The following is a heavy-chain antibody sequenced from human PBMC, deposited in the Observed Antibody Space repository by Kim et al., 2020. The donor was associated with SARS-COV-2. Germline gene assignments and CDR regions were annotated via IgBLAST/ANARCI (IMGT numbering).Heavy chain of an antibody. D-gene: IGHD6-13*01. CDR3: VTQRLVRRFYFNA. CDR2: INANADTI. Sequence: GGSLRLSCADSGFRFNNYEMDWARQTPGKGLEWISYINANADTIQHSDSVRGRLIISRDNGRNFMFLQMTSMRHEDPGVYYCVTQRLVRRFYFNAWGQGT. J-gene: IGHJ5*02. V-gene: IGHV3-48*03. CDR1: GFRFNNYE.